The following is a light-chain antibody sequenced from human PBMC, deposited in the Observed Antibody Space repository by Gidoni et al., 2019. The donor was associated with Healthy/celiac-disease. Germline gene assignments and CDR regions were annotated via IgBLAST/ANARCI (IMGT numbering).Light chain of an antibody. CDR3: NSRDSSGNLYV. Sequence: SSELIQDPAVSVALGPTVRITCQGASLRSYYASWYQQKPGQAPVLVIYGKNNRPSGIPDRFSGSSSGNTASLTITGAQAEDEADYYCNSRDSSGNLYVFGTGTKVTVL. V-gene: IGLV3-19*01. CDR1: SLRSYY. CDR2: GKN. J-gene: IGLJ1*01.